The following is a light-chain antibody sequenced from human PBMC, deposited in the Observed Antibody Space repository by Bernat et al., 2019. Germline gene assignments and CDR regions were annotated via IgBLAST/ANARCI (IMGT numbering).Light chain of an antibody. J-gene: IGLJ1*01. CDR3: SSYVSNRNIV. Sequence: QSALTQPASVSGSPGQSITLSCAGTSSDVGGYNFVSWYQQHPGKAPKLIIYTVTNRPSGVSNRFSGPKSGSTAYLTISGLQAEDEADYYCSSYVSNRNIVFGKGTTVTVL. V-gene: IGLV2-14*03. CDR1: SSDVGGYNF. CDR2: TVT.